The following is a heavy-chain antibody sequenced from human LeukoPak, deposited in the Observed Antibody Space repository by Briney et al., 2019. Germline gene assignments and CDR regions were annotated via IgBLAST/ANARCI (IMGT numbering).Heavy chain of an antibody. D-gene: IGHD3-10*02. CDR2: INHSGST. J-gene: IGHJ3*02. CDR1: GGSISSSSYY. V-gene: IGHV4-39*07. CDR3: ARVLFQMDI. Sequence: SETLSLTCTVSGGSISSSSYYWGWIRQPPGKGLEWIGEINHSGSTNYNPSLKSRVTISVDTSKNQFSLKLSSVTAADTAVYYCARVLFQMDIWGQGTMVTVSS.